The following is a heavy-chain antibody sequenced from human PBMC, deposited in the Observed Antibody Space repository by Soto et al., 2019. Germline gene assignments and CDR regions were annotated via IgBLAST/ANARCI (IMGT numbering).Heavy chain of an antibody. J-gene: IGHJ2*01. D-gene: IGHD4-17*01. Sequence: QLLESGGGLESPGGSLRLSCEASGFAFRSYAMSWVRQAPGKGLEWVSSVSGNGDETNYANSVKGRFIISRDNSKNTIYLQMSSLRAEDSALYYCAIDRPRTDYGLDWFFDLWGRGTLVTVS. V-gene: IGHV3-23*01. CDR3: AIDRPRTDYGLDWFFDL. CDR2: VSGNGDET. CDR1: GFAFRSYA.